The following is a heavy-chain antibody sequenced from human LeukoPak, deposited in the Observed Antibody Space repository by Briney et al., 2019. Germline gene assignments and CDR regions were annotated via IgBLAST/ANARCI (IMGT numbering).Heavy chain of an antibody. CDR3: ARDDDTTGRYPRFDY. Sequence: PGGSLRLSCAASGFTFSHYGMHWVRQAPGKGLEWVAVMWSDGTKKYYADSVKGRFTVSRDTSKHTLYLQMSSLRAEDTAVYFCARDDDTTGRYPRFDYWGQGTLVTVSS. CDR2: MWSDGTKK. CDR1: GFTFSHYG. J-gene: IGHJ4*02. D-gene: IGHD3-22*01. V-gene: IGHV3-33*01.